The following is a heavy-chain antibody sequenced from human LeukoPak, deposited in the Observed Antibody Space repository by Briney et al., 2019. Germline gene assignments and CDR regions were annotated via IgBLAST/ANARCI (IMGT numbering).Heavy chain of an antibody. CDR1: GYTFSSYW. CDR3: ARVSGYDFRFDP. V-gene: IGHV3-74*01. CDR2: INSDGSST. D-gene: IGHD5-12*01. Sequence: SGGSLRLSCAASGYTFSSYWMHWVRQAPGKGLVWVSRINSDGSSTSYADSVKGRFTISRDNAKNTLYLQMNSLRAEDTAVYYCARVSGYDFRFDPWGQGTLVTVSS. J-gene: IGHJ5*02.